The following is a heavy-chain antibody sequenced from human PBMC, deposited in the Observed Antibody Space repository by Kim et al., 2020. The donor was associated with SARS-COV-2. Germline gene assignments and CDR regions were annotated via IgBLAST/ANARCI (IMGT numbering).Heavy chain of an antibody. CDR2: IGIDTSLI. J-gene: IGHJ4*02. Sequence: GGSLRLSCAASGFPFSSYSMNWVRQAPGKGLEWVSYIGIDTSLIYYADSVKGRFTISRDNAKDSLYLQMNSLRDEDTAVYYCARDENWSFDYWGQGILVTASS. CDR1: GFPFSSYS. V-gene: IGHV3-48*02. CDR3: ARDENWSFDY. D-gene: IGHD3-3*01.